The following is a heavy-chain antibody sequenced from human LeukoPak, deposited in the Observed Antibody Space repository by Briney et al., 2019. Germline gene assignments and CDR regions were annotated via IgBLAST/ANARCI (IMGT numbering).Heavy chain of an antibody. Sequence: SETLSLTCTVSGGSISSSSYYWGWIRQPPGKGLEWIGSIYYSGSTHQNPSLKSRVTISVDTSKNQFSLKLSSVTAADTAVYYCAREWYSSSWYPPSPNWFDPWGQGTLVTVSS. CDR3: AREWYSSSWYPPSPNWFDP. V-gene: IGHV4-39*02. CDR2: IYYSGST. J-gene: IGHJ5*02. CDR1: GGSISSSSYY. D-gene: IGHD6-13*01.